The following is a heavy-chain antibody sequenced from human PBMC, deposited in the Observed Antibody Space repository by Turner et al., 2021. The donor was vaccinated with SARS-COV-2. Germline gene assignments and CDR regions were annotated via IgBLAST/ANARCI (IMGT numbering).Heavy chain of an antibody. V-gene: IGHV3-30*18. CDR2: ISYDGSNK. J-gene: IGHJ4*02. Sequence: QVQLVESGGGVVQPGRSLRLSCAASGFTFSSYGMNWVRQAPGKGLEWVAVISYDGSNKYYADSVKGRFTISRDNSKNTLYLQMNSLRAEDTAVYYCAKDDNYDFWTGYYMYWGQGTLVTVSS. CDR1: GFTFSSYG. CDR3: AKDDNYDFWTGYYMY. D-gene: IGHD3-3*01.